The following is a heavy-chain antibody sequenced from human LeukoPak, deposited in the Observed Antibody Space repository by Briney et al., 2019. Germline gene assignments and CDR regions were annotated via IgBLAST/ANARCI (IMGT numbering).Heavy chain of an antibody. V-gene: IGHV1-3*01. J-gene: IGHJ6*03. CDR1: GYTFTSYA. D-gene: IGHD6-13*01. CDR2: INAGNGNT. CDR3: ARAGYSSSSHYYYMDV. Sequence: GASVKVSCKASGYTFTSYAMHWVRQAPGQRLEWMGWINAGNGNTKYSQKFQGRVTITRDTSASTAYMELSRLRSDDTAVYYCARAGYSSSSHYYYMDVWGKGTTVTVSS.